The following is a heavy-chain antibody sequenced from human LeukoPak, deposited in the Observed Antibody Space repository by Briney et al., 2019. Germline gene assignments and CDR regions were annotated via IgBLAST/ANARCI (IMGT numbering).Heavy chain of an antibody. Sequence: GGSLRLSCAASGNYWMHWVRQAPGKGLVWVSHINSDGSWTSYADSVKGRFTISKDNAKNTVYLQMNSLRAEDTAVYYCAREGAWLVDPAGVEAFDIWGQGTMVTVSS. CDR2: INSDGSWT. CDR3: AREGAWLVDPAGVEAFDI. V-gene: IGHV3-74*01. J-gene: IGHJ3*02. D-gene: IGHD6-19*01. CDR1: GNYW.